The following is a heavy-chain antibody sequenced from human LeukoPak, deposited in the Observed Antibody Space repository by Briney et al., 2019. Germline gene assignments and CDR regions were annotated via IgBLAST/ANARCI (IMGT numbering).Heavy chain of an antibody. CDR3: ATGLLEWLILDY. CDR2: FDPEDGET. Sequence: ASVKVSCKVSGYTLTELSMHWVRQAPGKGLEWMGGFDPEDGETIYAQKFQGRVTMTEDTSTDTAYIELSSLRSEDTAVYYCATGLLEWLILDYWGQGTLVTVSS. D-gene: IGHD3-3*01. V-gene: IGHV1-24*01. CDR1: GYTLTELS. J-gene: IGHJ4*02.